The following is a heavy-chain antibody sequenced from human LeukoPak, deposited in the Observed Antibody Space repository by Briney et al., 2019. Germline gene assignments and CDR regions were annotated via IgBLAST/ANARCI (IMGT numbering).Heavy chain of an antibody. CDR1: GGSISSGSYY. D-gene: IGHD4-17*01. CDR3: AREPYGDYAEDAFDI. Sequence: PSETLSLTCTVSGGSISSGSYYWSWIRQPAGKGLEWIGRIYTSGSTNYNPSLKSRVTISVDTSKNQFSLKPSSVTAADTAVYYCAREPYGDYAEDAFDIWGQGTMVTVSS. J-gene: IGHJ3*02. CDR2: IYTSGST. V-gene: IGHV4-61*02.